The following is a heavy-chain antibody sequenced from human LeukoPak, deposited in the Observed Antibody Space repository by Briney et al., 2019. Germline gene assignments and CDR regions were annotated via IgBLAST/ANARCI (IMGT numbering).Heavy chain of an antibody. CDR1: GYSFATSW. J-gene: IGHJ4*02. D-gene: IGHD6-19*01. Sequence: GESLKISFKGSGYSFATSWIGWVRQMPGKGLEWMGIIYPGDSDSTYSPSFQGQVTISVDKSISTAYLQWSSLKASDTAMYFCARLTAEAGFFDYWGQGTLVTVSS. CDR3: ARLTAEAGFFDY. CDR2: IYPGDSDS. V-gene: IGHV5-51*01.